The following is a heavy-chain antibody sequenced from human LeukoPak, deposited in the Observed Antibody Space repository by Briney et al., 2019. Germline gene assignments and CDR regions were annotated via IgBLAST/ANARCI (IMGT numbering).Heavy chain of an antibody. D-gene: IGHD2-2*01. V-gene: IGHV1-58*02. J-gene: IGHJ4*02. CDR1: GFTFTSSA. CDR3: ARDGGCSSTSCYLFDY. CDR2: IVVSSGNT. Sequence: SVKVSCKASGFTFTSSAMQWVRQARGQRLEWIGWIVVSSGNTNYAQKFQGRVTITADKSTSTAYMELSSLRSEDTAVYYCARDGGCSSTSCYLFDYWGQGTLVTVSS.